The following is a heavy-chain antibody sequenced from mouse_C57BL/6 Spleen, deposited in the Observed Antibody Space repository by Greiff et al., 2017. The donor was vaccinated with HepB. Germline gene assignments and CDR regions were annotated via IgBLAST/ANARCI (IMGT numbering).Heavy chain of an antibody. D-gene: IGHD1-1*01. V-gene: IGHV14-3*01. CDR1: GFNIKNTY. Sequence: VQLKQSVAELVRPGASVKLSCTASGFNIKNTYMHWVKQRPEQGLEWIGRIDPANGNTKYAPKFQGKATITADTSSNTAYLQLSSLTSEDTAIYYCARERVYYDSSYYYDAMDYWGQGTSVTVSS. J-gene: IGHJ4*01. CDR2: IDPANGNT. CDR3: ARERVYYDSSYYYDAMDY.